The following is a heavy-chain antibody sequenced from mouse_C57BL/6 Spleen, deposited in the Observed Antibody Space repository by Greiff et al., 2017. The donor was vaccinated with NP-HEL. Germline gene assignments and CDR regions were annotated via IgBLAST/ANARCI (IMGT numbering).Heavy chain of an antibody. CDR3: ARGHANAMDD. Sequence: QVQLQQPGAELVMPGASVKLSCKASGYTFTSYWMHWVKQRPGQGLEWIGEIDPSDSYTNYNQKFTGKSTLTVDKSSRTAYMQLSSLTSEDSAVYYWARGHANAMDDWGKGTSVTVSS. D-gene: IGHD3-3*01. CDR2: IDPSDSYT. CDR1: GYTFTSYW. V-gene: IGHV1-69*01. J-gene: IGHJ4*01.